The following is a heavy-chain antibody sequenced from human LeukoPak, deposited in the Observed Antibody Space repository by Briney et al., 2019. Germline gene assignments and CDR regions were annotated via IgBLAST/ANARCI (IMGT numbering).Heavy chain of an antibody. J-gene: IGHJ4*02. D-gene: IGHD5-18*01. CDR1: GLTFTSYC. CDR3: AKDRGYSHGFDY. CDR2: ISYDGRNK. Sequence: GRSLRLSCAASGLTFTSYCMDWVRQAPGKGLEWVAAISYDGRNKEYVDSVKGRFTISRDNSKNTLYLQMNSLRAEDTAVYNCAKDRGYSHGFDYWGQGTLVTVSS. V-gene: IGHV3-30*18.